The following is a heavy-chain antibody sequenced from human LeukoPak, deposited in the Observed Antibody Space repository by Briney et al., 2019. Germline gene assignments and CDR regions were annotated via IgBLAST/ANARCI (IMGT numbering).Heavy chain of an antibody. V-gene: IGHV1-18*01. Sequence: GASVKVSCKASDYTCTSYGISWVRQAPGQGLEWMGWISAYNGNTNYAQKLQGRVTMTTDTSTSTAYMELRSLRSDDTAVYYCARDREVVVAEYYYYGMDVWGQGTTVTVSS. CDR2: ISAYNGNT. CDR3: ARDREVVVAEYYYYGMDV. D-gene: IGHD2-15*01. J-gene: IGHJ6*02. CDR1: DYTCTSYG.